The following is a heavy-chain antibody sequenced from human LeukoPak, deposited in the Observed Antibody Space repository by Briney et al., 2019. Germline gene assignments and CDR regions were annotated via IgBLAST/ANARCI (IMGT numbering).Heavy chain of an antibody. CDR1: GGSFSGYY. CDR3: AKGAGPPWFDP. D-gene: IGHD6-19*01. J-gene: IGHJ5*02. CDR2: MSSSGIS. Sequence: TASETLSLTCAVYGGSFSGYYRSWIRQPAGKGLEWIGRMSSSGISTYSPSLKSRVTISIDTSRNQFSMNLNSVTAADTAVYYCAKGAGPPWFDPWGQGTLVTVSS. V-gene: IGHV4-59*10.